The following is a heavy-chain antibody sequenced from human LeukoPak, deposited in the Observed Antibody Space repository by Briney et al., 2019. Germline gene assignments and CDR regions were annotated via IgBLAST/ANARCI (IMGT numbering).Heavy chain of an antibody. Sequence: PSETLSLTCTVSGGSISSGTYYWSWIRQPAGKGLEWIGRIYTSGSTNYNPSLKSRVTISVDTSKNQFSLKLSSVTAADTAVYYCARCSGSYGVYYYYYMDVWGKGTTVTISS. CDR3: ARCSGSYGVYYYYYMDV. CDR1: GGSISSGTYY. J-gene: IGHJ6*03. CDR2: IYTSGST. V-gene: IGHV4-61*02. D-gene: IGHD3-10*01.